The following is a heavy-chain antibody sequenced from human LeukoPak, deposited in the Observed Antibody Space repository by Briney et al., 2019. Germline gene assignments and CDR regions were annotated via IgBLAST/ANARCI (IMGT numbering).Heavy chain of an antibody. CDR3: AREESSGWYERGFDY. CDR1: GGSISSYY. V-gene: IGHV4-59*08. Sequence: KASETLSLTCTVSGGSISSYYWSWIRQPPGKGLEWIGYIYYSGSTNYNPSLKSRVTISVDTSKNQFSLKLSSVTAADTAVYYCAREESSGWYERGFDYWGQGTLVTVSS. D-gene: IGHD6-13*01. CDR2: IYYSGST. J-gene: IGHJ4*02.